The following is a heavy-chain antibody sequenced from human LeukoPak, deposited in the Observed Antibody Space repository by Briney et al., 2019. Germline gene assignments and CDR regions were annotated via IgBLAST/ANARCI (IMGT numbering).Heavy chain of an antibody. J-gene: IGHJ6*04. Sequence: GGSLRLSCAASGFSFSRYWMSWVRQAPVRGLEWVANIKPDGSEIYYVDSVKGRFTISRDNAKKSLYLQMNSLRAEDTAVYYCARDLTIFGVPPDVWGKGTTVTVSS. V-gene: IGHV3-7*01. CDR3: ARDLTIFGVPPDV. CDR1: GFSFSRYW. D-gene: IGHD3-3*01. CDR2: IKPDGSEI.